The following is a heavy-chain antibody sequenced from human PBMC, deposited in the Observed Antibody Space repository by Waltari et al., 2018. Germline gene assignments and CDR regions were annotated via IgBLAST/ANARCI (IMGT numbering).Heavy chain of an antibody. D-gene: IGHD3-22*01. V-gene: IGHV3-48*03. CDR3: ARAHGSSGYYFGY. CDR1: GFTFSSYE. CDR2: ISSSGSTI. J-gene: IGHJ4*02. Sequence: EVQLVESGGGLVQPGGSLRLSCAASGFTFSSYEMNWVRRAPGKGLEWVSYISSSGSTIYYADSVKGRFTISRDNAKNSLYLQMNSLRAEDTAVYYCARAHGSSGYYFGYWGQGTLVTVSS.